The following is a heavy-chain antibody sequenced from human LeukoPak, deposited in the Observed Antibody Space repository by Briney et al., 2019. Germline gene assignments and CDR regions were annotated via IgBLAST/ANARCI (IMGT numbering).Heavy chain of an antibody. J-gene: IGHJ4*02. CDR2: IYSGGST. V-gene: IGHV3-53*01. CDR3: ARSSRGYYYGSGSYYNGGLDY. Sequence: GGSLRLSCAASGFTFSSYAMSWVRQAPGKGLEWVSVIYSGGSTYYADSVKGRFTISRDNSKNTLYLQMNSLRAEDTAVYYCARSSRGYYYGSGSYYNGGLDYWGQGTLVTVSS. D-gene: IGHD3-10*01. CDR1: GFTFSSYA.